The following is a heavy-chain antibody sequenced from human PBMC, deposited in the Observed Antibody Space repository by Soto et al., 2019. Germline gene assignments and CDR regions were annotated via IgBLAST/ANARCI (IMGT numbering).Heavy chain of an antibody. Sequence: QLQLQESGSGLVKPSQTLSLTCAVSGGSISSGGYSWSWIRQPPGKGLEYIGYIYHTGSAYYTPSLLSRVTLSVDRSRNQFSLTLTSVTAADTAVYYCVRGVDTTMAHYFDHWGQGTLVTVSS. CDR3: VRGVDTTMAHYFDH. J-gene: IGHJ4*02. CDR1: GGSISSGGYS. V-gene: IGHV4-30-2*01. D-gene: IGHD5-18*01. CDR2: IYHTGSA.